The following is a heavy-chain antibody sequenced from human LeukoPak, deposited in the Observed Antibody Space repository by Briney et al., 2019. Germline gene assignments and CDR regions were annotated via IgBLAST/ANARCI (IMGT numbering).Heavy chain of an antibody. V-gene: IGHV1-2*02. CDR3: ARGHEYYYDSSGYCDY. D-gene: IGHD3-22*01. Sequence: ASVKVSCKASGYTFTAYYMHWVRQAPGQGLEWMGWINPNSGGTNYAQKFQGRVTMTRDTSISTAYMELSRLRSDDTAVYYCARGHEYYYDSSGYCDYWGQGTLVTVSS. CDR2: INPNSGGT. J-gene: IGHJ4*02. CDR1: GYTFTAYY.